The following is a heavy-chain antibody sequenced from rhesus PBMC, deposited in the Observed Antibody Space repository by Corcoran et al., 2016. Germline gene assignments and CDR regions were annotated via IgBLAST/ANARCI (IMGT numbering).Heavy chain of an antibody. V-gene: IGHV4-160*01. Sequence: QVQLQESGPGLVKPSETLSLTCAVSGASFSSSWWSWIRQPPGKGLEWIGSIYSSCGNTYYNPSLKSRVTISTDTSKNQFSLKLSSVTAADTAVYYCARDSIAAGRFLDYWGQGVLVTVSS. CDR2: IYSSCGNT. CDR1: GASFSSSW. CDR3: ARDSIAAGRFLDY. D-gene: IGHD6-13*01. J-gene: IGHJ4*01.